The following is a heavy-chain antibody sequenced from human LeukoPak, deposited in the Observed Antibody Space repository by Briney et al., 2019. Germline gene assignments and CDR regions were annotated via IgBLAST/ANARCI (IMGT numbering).Heavy chain of an antibody. D-gene: IGHD6-19*01. CDR1: GGTFSSYA. CDR3: ARDLSSGWYYFDY. V-gene: IGHV1-69*13. J-gene: IGHJ4*02. CDR2: IIPIFCTA. Sequence: ASVKVSCKASGGTFSSYAISWVRQAPGQGLEWMGGIIPIFCTANYAQKFQGRVTITADESTSTAYLQLSSLRSQDTAVYYCARDLSSGWYYFDYWGQGTLVSVSS.